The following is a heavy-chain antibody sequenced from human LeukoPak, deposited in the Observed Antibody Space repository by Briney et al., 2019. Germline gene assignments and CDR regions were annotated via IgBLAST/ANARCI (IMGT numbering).Heavy chain of an antibody. D-gene: IGHD6-19*01. J-gene: IGHJ4*02. CDR3: VRQADSSGWYYFDY. CDR1: GYDFTKYW. Sequence: GEALKISCRGSGYDFTKYWIGWVRQMPGKGLECMARIYPDDSDTKYNPSFQGQVTISSDKSSTTAYLQWSSLKASDTAIYYCVRQADSSGWYYFDYWGPGTRVTVTS. V-gene: IGHV5-51*01. CDR2: IYPDDSDT.